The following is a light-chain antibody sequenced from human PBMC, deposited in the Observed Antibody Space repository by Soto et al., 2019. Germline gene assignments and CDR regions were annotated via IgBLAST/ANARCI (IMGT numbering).Light chain of an antibody. V-gene: IGKV3-11*01. CDR1: QSVSRY. J-gene: IGKJ4*01. CDR3: QQRSNWPLALT. Sequence: EIVLTQSPATLSLCPGERATLSCRTSQSVSRYLAWYQQKPGQAPRLLIYDASNRATGIPARFSGSGSGTDFTLTISSLEPEDFAVYYCQQRSNWPLALTFGGGTKGEIK. CDR2: DAS.